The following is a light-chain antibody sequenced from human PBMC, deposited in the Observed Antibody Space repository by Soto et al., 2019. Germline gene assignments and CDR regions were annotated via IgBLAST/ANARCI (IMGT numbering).Light chain of an antibody. Sequence: EIVLTQSPATLSLSPGERVTLSCRASQSVSSNLAWYQQKPGQAPRLLIYGASTRATGIPARFSGSGSGTEFTLTISSLQSEDFAVYYCQQYHNWGEFGQGTKVDIK. CDR3: QQYHNWGE. CDR2: GAS. J-gene: IGKJ1*01. V-gene: IGKV3-15*01. CDR1: QSVSSN.